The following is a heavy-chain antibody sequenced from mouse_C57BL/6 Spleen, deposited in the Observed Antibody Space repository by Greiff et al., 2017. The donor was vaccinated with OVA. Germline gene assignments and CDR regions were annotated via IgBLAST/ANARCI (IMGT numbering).Heavy chain of an antibody. D-gene: IGHD2-1*01. J-gene: IGHJ3*01. Sequence: QVQLQQSGAELMKPGASVKLSCKATGYTFTGYWIEWVKQRPGHGLEWIGEILPGSGSTNYNEKFKGKATLTADTSSNTAYMQLSSLTTEDSAIYYCNYGNPAWFAYWGQGTLVTVSA. CDR3: NYGNPAWFAY. V-gene: IGHV1-9*01. CDR2: ILPGSGST. CDR1: GYTFTGYW.